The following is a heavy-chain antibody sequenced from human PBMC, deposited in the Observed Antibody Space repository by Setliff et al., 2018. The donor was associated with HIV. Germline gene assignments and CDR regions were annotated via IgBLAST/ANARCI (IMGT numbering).Heavy chain of an antibody. CDR1: GGSFSGYY. V-gene: IGHV4-34*01. CDR2: INDSGST. J-gene: IGHJ3*02. Sequence: SENLSLTCAVYGGSFSGYYWSWIRQPPRKGLEWIGEINDSGSTNNNPSSKSRVAMSVDTSKNQFSLKLRSVTAADTAVNYCARDLRGTSVPATAAKSFDIWGQGTLVTVSS. D-gene: IGHD1-7*01. CDR3: ARDLRGTSVPATAAKSFDI.